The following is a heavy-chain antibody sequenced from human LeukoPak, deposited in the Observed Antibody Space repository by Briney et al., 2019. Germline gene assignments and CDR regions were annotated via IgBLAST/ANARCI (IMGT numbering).Heavy chain of an antibody. J-gene: IGHJ3*01. CDR3: VKDYCSGGSCIDAFDF. CDR2: ISGSSSQI. CDR1: GFTFSYS. V-gene: IGHV3-21*01. D-gene: IGHD2-15*01. Sequence: GGSLRLSCAGSGFTFSYSMNRVRQAPGKGLEWLSSISGSSSQIFYADSVKGRFTMSRDNAKNSLYLQMNSLRAEDTALYYCVKDYCSGGSCIDAFDFWGQGTMVTVSS.